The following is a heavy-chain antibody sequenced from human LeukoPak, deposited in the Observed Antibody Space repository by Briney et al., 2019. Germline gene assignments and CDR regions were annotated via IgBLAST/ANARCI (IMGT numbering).Heavy chain of an antibody. V-gene: IGHV3-53*01. D-gene: IGHD2-2*02. CDR1: GFTVSSNY. J-gene: IGHJ4*02. Sequence: PGGSLRLSCAASGFTVSSNYMSWVRQAPGKGLEWVSVIYSGGSTYYADSVKGRFTISRDNSKNTLYLQMNSLRAEDTAVYYCAKESTCSSTSCYNLDYWGQGTLVTVSS. CDR2: IYSGGST. CDR3: AKESTCSSTSCYNLDY.